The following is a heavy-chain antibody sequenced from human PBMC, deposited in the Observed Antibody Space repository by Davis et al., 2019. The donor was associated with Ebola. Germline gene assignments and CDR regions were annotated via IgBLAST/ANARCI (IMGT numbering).Heavy chain of an antibody. D-gene: IGHD3-22*01. J-gene: IGHJ5*02. CDR3: ARDLGGMIEALGWFDP. Sequence: AASVKVSCKASGYTFTSYYMHWVRQAPGQRLEWMGWINPHNGNTNYAQKLQGRVTMTTDTSTSTAYMELRSLRSDDTAVYYCARDLGGMIEALGWFDPWGQGTQVTVSS. V-gene: IGHV1-18*04. CDR1: GYTFTSYY. CDR2: INPHNGNT.